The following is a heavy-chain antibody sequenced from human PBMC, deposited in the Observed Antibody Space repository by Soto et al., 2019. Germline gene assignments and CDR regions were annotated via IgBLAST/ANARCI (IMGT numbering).Heavy chain of an antibody. CDR1: GGSISSGGYY. J-gene: IGHJ6*03. CDR3: ARERVDRQQLLYYMDV. V-gene: IGHV4-31*03. CDR2: IYYSGST. D-gene: IGHD6-13*01. Sequence: QVQLQESGPGLVKPSQTLSLTCTVSGGSISSGGYYWSWIRQHPGKGLEWIGYIYYSGSTYYNPSLKTRVTISVDTSKHPFSLKLSSVTAADTAVYYCARERVDRQQLLYYMDVWGKGTTVTVSS.